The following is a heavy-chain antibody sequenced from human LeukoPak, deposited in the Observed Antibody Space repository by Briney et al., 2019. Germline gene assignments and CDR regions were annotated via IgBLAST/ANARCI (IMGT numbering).Heavy chain of an antibody. Sequence: GESLKISCKGSGYIFANYWIGWVRQMPGKGLEWMGIVYPGDSATRYSPSFQGQVTISAGRSITTAYLQWSSLKASDTAMHYCVRFAYGSDFFPGHYWGQGTRVTVSS. V-gene: IGHV5-51*01. CDR1: GYIFANYW. J-gene: IGHJ4*02. CDR2: VYPGDSAT. D-gene: IGHD3/OR15-3a*01. CDR3: VRFAYGSDFFPGHY.